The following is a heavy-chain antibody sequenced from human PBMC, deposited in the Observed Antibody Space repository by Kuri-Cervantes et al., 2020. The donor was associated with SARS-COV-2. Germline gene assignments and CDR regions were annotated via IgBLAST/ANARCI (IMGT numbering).Heavy chain of an antibody. CDR2: IWYDGSNK. CDR3: ARDVGRAPGPFDY. D-gene: IGHD1-14*01. Sequence: GGSLRLSCAASGFTFSSYGMHWVRQAPGKGLEWVAVIWYDGSNKYYADSVKGRFTISRDNSKNTLYLQMNSLRAEDTAGYYCARDVGRAPGPFDYWGQGTLVTVSS. CDR1: GFTFSSYG. V-gene: IGHV3-33*01. J-gene: IGHJ4*02.